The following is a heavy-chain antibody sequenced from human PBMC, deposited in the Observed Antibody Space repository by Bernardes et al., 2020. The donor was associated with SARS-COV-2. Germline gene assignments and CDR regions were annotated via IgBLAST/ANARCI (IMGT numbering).Heavy chain of an antibody. J-gene: IGHJ4*02. CDR2: IYNGGST. Sequence: GGSLRLSCAASGFTVSTNYMSWVRQAPGKGLEWVSVIYNGGSTYYADSVKGRFTISRDNSKNTLYLQMNNLRAEDTAIYYCARDAGGDGYSHFDFWGQGTQVTVSS. V-gene: IGHV3-53*01. CDR1: GFTVSTNY. D-gene: IGHD6-25*01. CDR3: ARDAGGDGYSHFDF.